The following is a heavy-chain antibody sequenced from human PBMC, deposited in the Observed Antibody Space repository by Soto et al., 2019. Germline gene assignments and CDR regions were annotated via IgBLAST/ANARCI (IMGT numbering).Heavy chain of an antibody. CDR1: GFTFSSYW. V-gene: IGHV3-74*01. J-gene: IGHJ4*02. Sequence: GGSLRLSCAASGFTFSSYWMHWVRQAPGKGLVWVSRINSDGSSTSYADSVKGRFTISRDNAKNTLYLQMNSLRAEDTAVYYCARVPIYCGGDCSSRFDYWGQGTRVTVSS. CDR3: ARVPIYCGGDCSSRFDY. D-gene: IGHD2-21*02. CDR2: INSDGSST.